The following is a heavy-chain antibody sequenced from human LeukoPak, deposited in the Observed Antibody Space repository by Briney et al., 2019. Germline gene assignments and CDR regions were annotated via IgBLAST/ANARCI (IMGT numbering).Heavy chain of an antibody. D-gene: IGHD5-24*01. CDR2: IYYSEST. V-gene: IGHV4-59*08. Sequence: SETLSLTCTVSGGSISSYYWSWIRQPPGKGLEWIGYIYYSESTNYNPSLKSRVTISVDTSKNQFSLKLSSVTAADTAVYYCARHYNRDDAFDIWGQGTMVTVSS. J-gene: IGHJ3*02. CDR3: ARHYNRDDAFDI. CDR1: GGSISSYY.